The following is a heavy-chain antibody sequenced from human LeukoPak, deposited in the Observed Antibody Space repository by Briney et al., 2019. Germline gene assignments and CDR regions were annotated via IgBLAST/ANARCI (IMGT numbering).Heavy chain of an antibody. V-gene: IGHV1-2*02. CDR1: GYTFTSYD. D-gene: IGHD6-13*01. J-gene: IGHJ4*02. CDR2: ISPNSGGT. CDR3: ARDTAAAGTIDY. Sequence: ASVKVSCKASGYTFTSYDIHWVRQAPGQGLEGMGWISPNSGGTNSAQKFQGRVTMTTDTSTSTAYMELRSLRSDDTAVYYCARDTAAAGTIDYWGQGTLVTVSS.